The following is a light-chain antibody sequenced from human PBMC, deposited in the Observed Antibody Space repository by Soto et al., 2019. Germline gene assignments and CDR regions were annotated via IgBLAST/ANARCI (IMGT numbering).Light chain of an antibody. V-gene: IGKV3-11*01. Sequence: EIVLTQSPATLSLYPGERATLSCRASQSVSSYLAWYQQKPGQAPRLLIYDASNRATGIPARFSGSGSGTDFTLTISSREPEGFAVYYCQQRSNWPLLTFGGGTKVEIK. CDR3: QQRSNWPLLT. J-gene: IGKJ4*01. CDR2: DAS. CDR1: QSVSSY.